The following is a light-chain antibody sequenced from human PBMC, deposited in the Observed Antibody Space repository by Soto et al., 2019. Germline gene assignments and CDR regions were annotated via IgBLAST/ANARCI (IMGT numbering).Light chain of an antibody. J-gene: IGLJ1*01. CDR3: LLSYGGTDV. CDR2: DTG. Sequence: QTVVTQEPSLTVSPGGKVTLTCASSPDPVSRGYYPNWFQQKPGQAPRALIYDTGIKHSWTPGRFSGSLLGGKAVLTLSGAQPEDEAEYYCLLSYGGTDVFGPGTKVTVL. CDR1: PDPVSRGYY. V-gene: IGLV7-43*01.